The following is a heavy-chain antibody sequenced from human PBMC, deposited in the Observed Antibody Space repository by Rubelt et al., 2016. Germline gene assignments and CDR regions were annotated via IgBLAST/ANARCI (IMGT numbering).Heavy chain of an antibody. CDR3: ARAAAESGGFDY. CDR1: TFSSSW. CDR2: INSDGSDT. Sequence: TFSSSWMHWVRQAPGKGLVWVSRINSDGSDTDYADSVQGRFTISRDNAENTLYLQMNSLRAEDTAVYYCARAAAESGGFDYWGQGTLVTVSS. D-gene: IGHD3-16*01. V-gene: IGHV3-74*01. J-gene: IGHJ4*02.